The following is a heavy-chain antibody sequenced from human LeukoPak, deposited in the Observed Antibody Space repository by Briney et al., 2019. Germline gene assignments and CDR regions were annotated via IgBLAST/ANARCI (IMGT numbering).Heavy chain of an antibody. CDR3: ARDQTPFV. Sequence: PGGSLRLSCAASGFTFNNYGMNWVRQAPGKGLEWVSGISGGGGSTYYADSVKGRFTISRDNSKNTLYLQMNSLRAEDTAVYYCARDQTPFVWGQGTLVTVSS. CDR2: ISGGGGST. V-gene: IGHV3-23*01. J-gene: IGHJ4*02. CDR1: GFTFNNYG.